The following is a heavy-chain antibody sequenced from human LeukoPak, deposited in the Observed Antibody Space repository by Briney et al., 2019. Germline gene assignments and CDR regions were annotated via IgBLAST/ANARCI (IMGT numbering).Heavy chain of an antibody. Sequence: GGSLRLSCAASGFSVNNAWMSWVRQAPGKGLEWVGRIKARTDGETTDYTAPVRGRFTISRDDSKNTVYLQMNSLKTEDTAVYYCTPPGYEGLGYWGQGTLVTVSS. CDR3: TPPGYEGLGY. CDR1: GFSVNNAW. CDR2: IKARTDGETT. V-gene: IGHV3-15*01. D-gene: IGHD5-12*01. J-gene: IGHJ4*02.